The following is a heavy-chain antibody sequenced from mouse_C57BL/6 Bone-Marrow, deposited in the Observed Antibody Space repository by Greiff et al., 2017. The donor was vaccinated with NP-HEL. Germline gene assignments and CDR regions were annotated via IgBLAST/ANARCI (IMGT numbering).Heavy chain of an antibody. Sequence: VQLQQSGAELVRPGASVKLSCKASGYTFTDYYINWVKQRPGQGLEWIARIYPGSGNTYYNEKFKGKATLTAEKSSSTAYMQLSSLTSEDSAVYFCAREDYLFAYWGQGTLVTVSA. CDR2: IYPGSGNT. V-gene: IGHV1-76*01. J-gene: IGHJ3*01. D-gene: IGHD2-4*01. CDR1: GYTFTDYY. CDR3: AREDYLFAY.